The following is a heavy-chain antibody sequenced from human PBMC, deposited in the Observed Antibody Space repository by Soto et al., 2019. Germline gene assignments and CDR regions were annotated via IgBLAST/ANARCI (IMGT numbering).Heavy chain of an antibody. V-gene: IGHV4-30-4*01. CDR2: IYNSGST. Sequence: QVQLQESGPGLVKASQTLSLTCTVSGGSISSGDYYWNWIRQPPGKGLEWIGFIYNSGSTYYNPSLKSRVTISIDTSKNQFSLKLTSVTAADTAVYYCARNDYDYVWESPGGDAFDVWGQGTMVTVSS. CDR1: GGSISSGDYY. CDR3: ARNDYDYVWESPGGDAFDV. D-gene: IGHD3-16*01. J-gene: IGHJ3*01.